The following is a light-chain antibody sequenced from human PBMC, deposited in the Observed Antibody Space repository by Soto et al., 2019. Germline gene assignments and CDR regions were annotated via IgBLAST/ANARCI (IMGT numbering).Light chain of an antibody. J-gene: IGKJ1*01. CDR3: QHYDTYSPMWT. CDR1: QSINW. Sequence: DIQLAQSPSTLSASVGDRITITCRATQSINWLAWYQQKPGKAPKLLIFEPSRLESGVPSRFSGSGSGTEFTLTISSLQPDDFGTYYCQHYDTYSPMWTFGQGTKVDVK. V-gene: IGKV1-5*03. CDR2: EPS.